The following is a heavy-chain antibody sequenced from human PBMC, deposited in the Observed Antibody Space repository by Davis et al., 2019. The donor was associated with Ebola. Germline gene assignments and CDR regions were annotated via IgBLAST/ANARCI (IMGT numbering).Heavy chain of an antibody. V-gene: IGHV3-33*08. CDR1: GFHFNIYG. CDR3: ARGHATALYGMDV. Sequence: GESLKISCAASGFHFNIYGLHWVRQAPGKGLEWVAVPWYDGSSKFYTDSVNGRFTISRDNSKNTLFLQRNSLRAEDTAVYYCARGHATALYGMDVWGQGTTVTVSS. CDR2: PWYDGSSK. J-gene: IGHJ6*02. D-gene: IGHD1-14*01.